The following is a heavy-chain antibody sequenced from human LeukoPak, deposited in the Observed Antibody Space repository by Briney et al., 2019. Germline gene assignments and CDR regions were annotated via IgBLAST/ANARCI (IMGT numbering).Heavy chain of an antibody. Sequence: GGSLRLSCAASGFTFSSYAMSWVRQAPGKGLEWVSAISGSGGSTYYAGSVKGRFTISRDNSKNTLYLQMNSLRAEDTAVYYCAKDFDYYDSSGYSDYWGQGTLVTVSS. CDR3: AKDFDYYDSSGYSDY. CDR2: ISGSGGST. CDR1: GFTFSSYA. V-gene: IGHV3-23*01. J-gene: IGHJ4*02. D-gene: IGHD3-22*01.